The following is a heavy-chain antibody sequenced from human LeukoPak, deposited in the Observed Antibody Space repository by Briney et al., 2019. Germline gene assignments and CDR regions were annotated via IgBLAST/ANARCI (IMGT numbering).Heavy chain of an antibody. V-gene: IGHV4-34*01. J-gene: IGHJ6*02. CDR1: GGSFSGYY. D-gene: IGHD2-2*01. CDR3: ARAYCSSTSCYRYYGMDV. CDR2: INHSGST. Sequence: SETLSLTCAVYGGSFSGYYWSWIRQPPGKGLEWIGEINHSGSTNYNPSLKSRVTISVDTSKNQFSLKLSSATAADTAVYYCARAYCSSTSCYRYYGMDVWGQGTTVTVSS.